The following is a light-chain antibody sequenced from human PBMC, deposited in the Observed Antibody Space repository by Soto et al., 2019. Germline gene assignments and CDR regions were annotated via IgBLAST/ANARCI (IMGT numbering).Light chain of an antibody. CDR2: AAS. CDR3: QTYNNARALT. J-gene: IGKJ4*01. V-gene: IGKV1-27*01. CDR1: QGINSF. Sequence: DIQMTQSPSSLSASVGDRVTITCRASQGINSFLAWYQQKPGKVPNLLIYAASTLHSGVSSRFSGGGSGTDFTLTISSLQPEDVATYFCQTYNNARALTFGGGTKVEIK.